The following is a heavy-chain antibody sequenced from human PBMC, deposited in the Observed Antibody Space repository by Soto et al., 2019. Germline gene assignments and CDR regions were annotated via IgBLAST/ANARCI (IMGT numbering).Heavy chain of an antibody. J-gene: IGHJ4*02. V-gene: IGHV4-30-2*01. CDR3: ASAGGLGAVAADY. D-gene: IGHD6-19*01. Sequence: QLQLQESGSGLVKPSQTLSLTCAVSGGSISSGGYSWSWIRQPPGQGLEWIGYIYHSGSTYYNPSLKSRVTISVDRSKNQCSLKLSSVTAADTAVYYCASAGGLGAVAADYWGQGTLVTVSS. CDR2: IYHSGST. CDR1: GGSISSGGYS.